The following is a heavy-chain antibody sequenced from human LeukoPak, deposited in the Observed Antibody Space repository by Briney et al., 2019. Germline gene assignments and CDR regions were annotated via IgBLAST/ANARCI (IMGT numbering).Heavy chain of an antibody. D-gene: IGHD3-22*01. Sequence: GGSLRLSCEASGFTFSTYEMNWVRQTPGKGLEWVSCIGSSGSTIYYADSVKGRFTISRDNAKNTLYLQMNSLRAEDTAVYYCARDLGYYYDSSGYCVGYWGQGTLVTVSS. V-gene: IGHV3-48*03. CDR3: ARDLGYYYDSSGYCVGY. CDR2: IGSSGSTI. CDR1: GFTFSTYE. J-gene: IGHJ4*02.